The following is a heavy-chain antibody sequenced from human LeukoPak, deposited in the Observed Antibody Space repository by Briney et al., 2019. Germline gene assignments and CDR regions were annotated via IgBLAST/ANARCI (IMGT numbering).Heavy chain of an antibody. CDR2: IYTSGST. CDR1: GGSISSYY. D-gene: IGHD3-3*01. Sequence: SETLSLTCTVSGGSISSYYWSWIRQPAGKGLEWIGRIYTSGSTNYNPSLKSRVTMSVDTSKNQFSLKLSSVTAADTAVYYCARTFYDFWSGLSGSWFDPWGQGTLVTVSS. J-gene: IGHJ5*02. CDR3: ARTFYDFWSGLSGSWFDP. V-gene: IGHV4-4*07.